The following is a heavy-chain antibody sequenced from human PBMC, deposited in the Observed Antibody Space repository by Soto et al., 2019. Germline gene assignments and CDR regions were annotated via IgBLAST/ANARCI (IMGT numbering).Heavy chain of an antibody. V-gene: IGHV3-30*04. CDR1: GFTFSSYA. J-gene: IGHJ3*02. CDR2: ISYDGKDK. CDR3: AREAGGSGYSSFDI. Sequence: PGGSLRLSCAASGFTFSSYALHWVRQAPGKGLDWVAFISYDGKDKFYADSVRGRFTISRDNSKNTLYVEMNSLKIEDTAVYYCAREAGGSGYSSFDIWGQGTMVTVSS. D-gene: IGHD3-22*01.